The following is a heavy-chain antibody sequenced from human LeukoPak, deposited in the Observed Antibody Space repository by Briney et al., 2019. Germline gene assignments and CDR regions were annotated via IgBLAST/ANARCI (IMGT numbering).Heavy chain of an antibody. D-gene: IGHD3-16*01. J-gene: IGHJ3*02. CDR1: GYTFTSNA. V-gene: IGHV1-3*01. CDR3: ARGSLDYGDAFDI. CDR2: INAGNGNT. Sequence: ASVKVSCKASGYTFTSNAMHWVRQAPGQRLEWMGWINAGNGNTKYSQKFQGRVTMTRDTSTSTVYMELSSLRSEDTAVYYCARGSLDYGDAFDIWGQGTMVTVSS.